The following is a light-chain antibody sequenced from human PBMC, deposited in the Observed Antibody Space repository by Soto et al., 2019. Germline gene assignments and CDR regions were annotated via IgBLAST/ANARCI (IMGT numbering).Light chain of an antibody. CDR3: SSYTGSDTLI. V-gene: IGLV2-18*02. Sequence: QAVVTQPPSVSGSPGQSVTISCTGTSSDIGPHYRVSWYHQSPGTAPKLLIYAVSDRPSGVPDRFSGSKSYNTASLTISGLQAEDEGYYYCSSYTGSDTLIFGGGTKVTVL. CDR1: SSDIGPHYR. J-gene: IGLJ2*01. CDR2: AVS.